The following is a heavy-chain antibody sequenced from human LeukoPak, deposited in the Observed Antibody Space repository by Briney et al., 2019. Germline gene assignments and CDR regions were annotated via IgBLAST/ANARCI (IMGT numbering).Heavy chain of an antibody. CDR3: ATRGYSYGGAFDI. V-gene: IGHV4-30-2*01. J-gene: IGHJ3*02. D-gene: IGHD5-18*01. CDR1: GGSIISGGYS. CDR2: IYHSGST. Sequence: SETLSLTCAVSGGSIISGGYSWSWIRQPPGKGLEWIGYIYHSGSTYYNPSLKSRVTISVDRSKNQFSLKLSSVTAADTAVYYCATRGYSYGGAFDIWGQGTMVTVSS.